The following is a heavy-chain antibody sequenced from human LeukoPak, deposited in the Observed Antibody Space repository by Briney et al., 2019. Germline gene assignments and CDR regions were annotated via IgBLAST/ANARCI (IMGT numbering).Heavy chain of an antibody. CDR3: VSPRGFSYGYFDY. CDR1: GGPISSSSAY. J-gene: IGHJ4*02. Sequence: SEPLSLTCTVSGGPISSSSAYWRWIRQPPGEGLEWFVSIYYSKNTYYNPSLKSRVTISADPSKNQFSLALGPVSATDTAVYYCVSPRGFSYGYFDYWGQGTLVTVSS. D-gene: IGHD5-18*01. CDR2: IYYSKNT. V-gene: IGHV4-39*01.